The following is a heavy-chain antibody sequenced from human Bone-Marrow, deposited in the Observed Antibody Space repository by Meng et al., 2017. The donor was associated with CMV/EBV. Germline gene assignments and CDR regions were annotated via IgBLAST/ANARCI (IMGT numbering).Heavy chain of an antibody. J-gene: IGHJ6*02. D-gene: IGHD6-6*01. CDR2: IYPGDSDP. CDR3: ASPSSPAYYHGMAV. CDR1: GYSFNNYW. V-gene: IGHV5-51*01. Sequence: GESLKISCKGSGYSFNNYWIAWVRQMPGKGLEWMGIIYPGDSDPRYSPSFQGQVTISADKSISTSYLQWSSLQASDTAIYYCASPSSPAYYHGMAVWGQGTTVTVSS.